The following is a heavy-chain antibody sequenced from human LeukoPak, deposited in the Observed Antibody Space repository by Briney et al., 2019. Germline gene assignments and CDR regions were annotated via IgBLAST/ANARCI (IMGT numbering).Heavy chain of an antibody. CDR1: GYIFTNYW. CDR3: ARQVAQLATIDY. D-gene: IGHD5-24*01. J-gene: IGHJ4*02. CDR2: IYPGDSDT. V-gene: IGHV5-51*01. Sequence: GESLQISCKGSGYIFTNYWIGWGRQMPGKGLEWMGIIYPGDSDTRYSPSFQGQVIISADKSISTTYLQWSSLKASDTAMYYCARQVAQLATIDYWGQGTLVTVSS.